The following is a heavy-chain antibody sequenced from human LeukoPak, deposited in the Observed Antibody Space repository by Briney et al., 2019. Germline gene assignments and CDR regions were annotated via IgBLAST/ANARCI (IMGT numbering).Heavy chain of an antibody. J-gene: IGHJ4*02. CDR3: ARDMRAQYAAADY. D-gene: IGHD6-13*01. CDR2: IWYDGSNK. Sequence: GGSLRLSCAASGFTFSSYGMHWVRQAPGKGLEWVAVIWYDGSNKYYADSVKGRFTISRDNSKNTLYLQMNSLRAEDTAVYYCARDMRAQYAAADYWGQGTLVTVSS. V-gene: IGHV3-33*01. CDR1: GFTFSSYG.